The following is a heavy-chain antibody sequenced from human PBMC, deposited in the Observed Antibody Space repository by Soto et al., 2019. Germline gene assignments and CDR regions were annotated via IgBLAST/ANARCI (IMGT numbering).Heavy chain of an antibody. D-gene: IGHD1-1*01. V-gene: IGHV3-11*01. CDR2: ISSSGSTI. CDR3: ARELPRVQGWYYSYYGMDV. CDR1: GFTFSDYY. J-gene: IGHJ6*02. Sequence: GGSLRIACSASGFTFSDYYMGWIRQAPGKGLEWVSYISSSGSTIYYADSVKGRLTISRDNAKNSLYLQMNSLRAEDTAVYYCARELPRVQGWYYSYYGMDVWGQGTTVTVSS.